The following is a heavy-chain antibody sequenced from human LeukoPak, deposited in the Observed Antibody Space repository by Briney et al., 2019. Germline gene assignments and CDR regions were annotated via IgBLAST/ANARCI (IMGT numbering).Heavy chain of an antibody. Sequence: SGGSLGLSCAASGFTFSSYWMSWVRHAPGKGLEWVANIKQDGSEKYYVDSVKGRFTISRDNAKNSLYLQMNSLRAEDTAVYYCARFLGYSYGYGGFDYWGQGTLVTVSS. V-gene: IGHV3-7*03. CDR1: GFTFSSYW. J-gene: IGHJ4*02. CDR2: IKQDGSEK. CDR3: ARFLGYSYGYGGFDY. D-gene: IGHD5-18*01.